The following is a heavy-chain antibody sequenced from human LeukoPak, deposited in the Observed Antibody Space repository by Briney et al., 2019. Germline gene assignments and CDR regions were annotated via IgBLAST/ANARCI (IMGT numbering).Heavy chain of an antibody. Sequence: SETLSLTCTVSGGSIGSSNYYWGWIRQPPGKGLEWIGTIYYSGTTYYNPSLESRVTISEDTSKNQFSLTLRSVTAADTAVYYCARQISDYYYYYMVVWGKGTTVTVSS. CDR1: GGSIGSSNYY. J-gene: IGHJ6*03. V-gene: IGHV4-39*01. CDR3: ARQISDYYYYYMVV. CDR2: IYYSGTT. D-gene: IGHD3-10*01.